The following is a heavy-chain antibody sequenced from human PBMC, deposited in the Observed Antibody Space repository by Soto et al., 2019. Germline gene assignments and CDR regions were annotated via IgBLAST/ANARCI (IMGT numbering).Heavy chain of an antibody. CDR3: ARPFIAVAGPFDY. CDR1: GFTFSSYA. J-gene: IGHJ4*02. V-gene: IGHV3-23*01. D-gene: IGHD6-19*01. CDR2: ISGSGGST. Sequence: EVQLLESGGGLVQPGGSLRLSCAASGFTFSSYAMSWVRQAPGKGLEWVSAISGSGGSTYYADSVKGRFTISRDNSKNTLYPQMNSLRAEDTAVYYCARPFIAVAGPFDYWGQGTLVTVSS.